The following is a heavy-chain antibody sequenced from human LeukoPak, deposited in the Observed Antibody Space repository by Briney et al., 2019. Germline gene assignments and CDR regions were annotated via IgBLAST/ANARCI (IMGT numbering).Heavy chain of an antibody. V-gene: IGHV1-2*02. D-gene: IGHD3-22*01. Sequence: GASVKVSCKASGYTFTRYYMHWVRQAPGQGLEWMGWINPNSGGTNYAQKFQGRVTMTRDTSISTAYMELSRLRSDDTAVYYCASRSYDSSGYSYYYYYYGVDVGAQGTTVTVSS. CDR2: INPNSGGT. CDR3: ASRSYDSSGYSYYYYYYGVDV. J-gene: IGHJ6*01. CDR1: GYTFTRYY.